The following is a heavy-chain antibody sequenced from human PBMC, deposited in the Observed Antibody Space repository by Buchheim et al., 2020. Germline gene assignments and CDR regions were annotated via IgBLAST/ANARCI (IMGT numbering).Heavy chain of an antibody. J-gene: IGHJ5*02. Sequence: QLQLQESGPGLVKPSETLSLTCTVSGGSISSSSYYWGWIRQPPGKGLEWIGSIYYSGSTYYNPSLKSRVTISVDTSKNQFSLKLSSVTAADTAVYYCARQVREVPAAIDLVQNWFDPWGQGTL. D-gene: IGHD2-2*01. V-gene: IGHV4-39*01. CDR1: GGSISSSSYY. CDR2: IYYSGST. CDR3: ARQVREVPAAIDLVQNWFDP.